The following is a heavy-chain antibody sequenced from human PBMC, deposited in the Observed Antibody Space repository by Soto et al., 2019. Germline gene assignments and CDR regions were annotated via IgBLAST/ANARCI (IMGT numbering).Heavy chain of an antibody. CDR2: ISGSGGRT. CDR3: PKRGATYYDCWSGRNWFDP. J-gene: IGHJ5*02. D-gene: IGHD3-3*01. CDR1: GFIFSTYA. V-gene: IGHV3-23*01. Sequence: EVQLLESGGGLVQPGGSLRLSCAASGFIFSTYAMSWVRQAPGKGLEWVSAISGSGGRTYYADYVKGRFTIYRDNSKNPPYLQRNSVRAEDTPVYYWPKRGATYYDCWSGRNWFDPWGQGTLVTVSS.